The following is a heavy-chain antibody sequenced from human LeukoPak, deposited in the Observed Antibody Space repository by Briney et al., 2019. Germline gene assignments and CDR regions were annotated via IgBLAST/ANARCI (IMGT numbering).Heavy chain of an antibody. J-gene: IGHJ5*02. D-gene: IGHD2-21*02. CDR3: ARDIGDSDLSNWFDP. V-gene: IGHV1-18*01. CDR2: ISAYNGNT. CDR1: GYTFTSYG. Sequence: ASVKASCKASGYTFTSYGISWVRQAPGQGLEWMGWISAYNGNTNYAQKLQGRVTMTTDTSTSTAYMELRSLRSDDTAVYYCARDIGDSDLSNWFDPWGQGTLVTVSS.